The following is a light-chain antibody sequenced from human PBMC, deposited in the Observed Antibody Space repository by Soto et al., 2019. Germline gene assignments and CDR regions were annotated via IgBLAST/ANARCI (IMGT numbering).Light chain of an antibody. CDR2: DVS. CDR3: CSYAGPSLWV. Sequence: QSVLTQPRSVSGSPGQSVTISCTGTSSDVGGYNYVSWYQQHPGKAPKLVIYDVSKRPSGVPDRSSGSKSGNTASLTISGLHAEDEADYYCCSYAGPSLWVFGGGTKLTVL. J-gene: IGLJ3*02. V-gene: IGLV2-11*01. CDR1: SSDVGGYNY.